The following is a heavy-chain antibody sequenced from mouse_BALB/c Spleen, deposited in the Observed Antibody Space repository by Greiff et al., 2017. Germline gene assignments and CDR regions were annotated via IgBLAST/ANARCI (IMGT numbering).Heavy chain of an antibody. CDR2: ISSGGSYT. CDR3: ARPLYDGYYWFAY. J-gene: IGHJ3*01. CDR1: GFTFSSYG. V-gene: IGHV5-6*01. D-gene: IGHD2-3*01. Sequence: EVQVVESGGDLVKPGGSLKLSCAASGFTFSSYGMSWVRQTPDKRLEWVATISSGGSYTYYPDSVKGRFTISRDNAKNTLYLQMSSLKSEDTAMYYCARPLYDGYYWFAYWGQGTLVTVSA.